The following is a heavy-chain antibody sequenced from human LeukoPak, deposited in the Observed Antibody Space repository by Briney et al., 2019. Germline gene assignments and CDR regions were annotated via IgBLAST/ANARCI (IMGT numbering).Heavy chain of an antibody. CDR1: GGSISSSSYY. CDR3: ARLHYFRGWFDP. Sequence: SETLSLTCTVSGGSISSSSYYWGWIRQPPGKGLEWIGSIYHSGSTYYNPSLKSRVTISVDTSKNQFSLKLSSVTAADTAVYYCARLHYFRGWFDPWGQGTLVTVSS. J-gene: IGHJ5*02. D-gene: IGHD2/OR15-2a*01. V-gene: IGHV4-39*01. CDR2: IYHSGST.